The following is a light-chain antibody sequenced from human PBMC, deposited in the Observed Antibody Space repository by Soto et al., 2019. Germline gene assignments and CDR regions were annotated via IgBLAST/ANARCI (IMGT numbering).Light chain of an antibody. CDR3: QQYNSYSRT. J-gene: IGKJ1*01. Sequence: DIQMTQSPSTLSASVGDRVTITCRASQSISSWLAWYQQKPGKAPKLLIYDASSLESGDTSRFSGSGSGTEFTLTISSLQPDDFATYYCQQYNSYSRTFGQGTKVEI. CDR2: DAS. CDR1: QSISSW. V-gene: IGKV1-5*01.